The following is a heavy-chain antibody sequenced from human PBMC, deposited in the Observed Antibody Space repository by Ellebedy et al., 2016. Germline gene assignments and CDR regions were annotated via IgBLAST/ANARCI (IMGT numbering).Heavy chain of an antibody. V-gene: IGHV4-59*08. D-gene: IGHD6-19*01. CDR2: IHYSGST. Sequence: SETLSLTCTVSGGSITTYFWSWIRQPPGKGLEWIGYIHYSGSTNSNPSLKSRVTISVDTSKNHFSLRLSSATAADTAVYYCATGMWYSSGFLIYGMDVWGQGTTVTVSS. CDR1: GGSITTYF. CDR3: ATGMWYSSGFLIYGMDV. J-gene: IGHJ6*02.